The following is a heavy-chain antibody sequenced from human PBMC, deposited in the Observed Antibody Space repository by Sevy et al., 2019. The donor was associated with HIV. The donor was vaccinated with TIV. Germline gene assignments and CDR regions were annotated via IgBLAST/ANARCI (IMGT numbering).Heavy chain of an antibody. CDR3: PKAPSGIQLCFDY. CDR2: ISYDGSNK. CDR1: GFTFSSYG. D-gene: IGHD5-18*01. V-gene: IGHV3-30*18. J-gene: IGHJ4*02. Sequence: GGSLRLSCAASGFTFSSYGMHWVRQAPGKGLEWVAVISYDGSNKYYADSVKGRFTISRDNSKNTLYLQMNSLRAEDTAVYYCPKAPSGIQLCFDYWGQGTLVTVSS.